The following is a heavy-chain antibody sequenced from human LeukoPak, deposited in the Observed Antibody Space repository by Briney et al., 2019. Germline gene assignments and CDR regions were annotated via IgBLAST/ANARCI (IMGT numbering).Heavy chain of an antibody. CDR1: GYTFTSYA. CDR2: INAGNGNT. V-gene: IGHV1-3*01. Sequence: ASVKVSCKASGYTFTSYAMHWVRQAPGHRLEWMGWINAGNGNTKYSQKFQGRVTITRDTSASTAYMELSSLRSEDTAVYYCAIVAAGGSYYFDYWGQGTLVTVSS. J-gene: IGHJ4*02. CDR3: AIVAAGGSYYFDY. D-gene: IGHD6-19*01.